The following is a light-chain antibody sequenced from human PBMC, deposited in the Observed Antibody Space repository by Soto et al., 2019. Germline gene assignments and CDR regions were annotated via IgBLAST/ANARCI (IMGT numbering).Light chain of an antibody. CDR2: DAS. J-gene: IGKJ1*01. Sequence: DIQMNQSPANLSGPLGDRVTMTYRASQTISSWLAWYQQKPGKAPKLLIYDASSLESGVPSRFSGSGSGTELTLTISSLQPDDFATYYCQQYNSYSSTFGQGTKVDI. V-gene: IGKV1-5*01. CDR3: QQYNSYSST. CDR1: QTISSW.